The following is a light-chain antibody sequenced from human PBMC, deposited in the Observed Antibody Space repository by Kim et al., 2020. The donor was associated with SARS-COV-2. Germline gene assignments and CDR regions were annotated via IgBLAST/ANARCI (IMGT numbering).Light chain of an antibody. V-gene: IGKV1-27*01. J-gene: IGKJ1*01. CDR3: KKYNTAPWT. Sequence: ASVGDGGTIYGRASQGIRKYLAWYQQKPGQAAKLRIYAASALQFGVSSRFNGSGSGTDFTLTISDLQPEDVATYYCKKYNTAPWTFGHGTKVDIK. CDR2: AAS. CDR1: QGIRKY.